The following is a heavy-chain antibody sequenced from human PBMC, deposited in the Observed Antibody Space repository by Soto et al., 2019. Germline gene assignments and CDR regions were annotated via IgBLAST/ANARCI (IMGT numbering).Heavy chain of an antibody. CDR3: ARDEGEQLDY. Sequence: PSETLSLTCTVSGGSISSGGYYWSWIRQHPGKGLEWIGYIYYSGSTYYNPSLKSRVTISVDTSKNQLSLKLSSVTAADTAVYYCARDEGEQLDYWGQGTLVTVSS. CDR2: IYYSGST. CDR1: GGSISSGGYY. D-gene: IGHD6-6*01. J-gene: IGHJ4*02. V-gene: IGHV4-31*03.